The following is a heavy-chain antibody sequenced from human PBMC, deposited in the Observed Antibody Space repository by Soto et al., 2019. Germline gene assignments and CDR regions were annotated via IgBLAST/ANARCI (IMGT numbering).Heavy chain of an antibody. D-gene: IGHD5-12*01. V-gene: IGHV2-5*02. CDR2: IYWDDDK. Sequence: QITVKESGLTLVKPTETLTLTCTFSGFSLSSIGMGVGWIRQPPGKALEWLALIYWDDDKRYSPSLSGRLTITKXPXKXXVDLTMTNMDPVDTATYYCARLTRGVYDLDRLWEKFDYWGQGALGTVS. J-gene: IGHJ4*02. CDR3: ARLTRGVYDLDRLWEKFDY. CDR1: GFSLSSIGMG.